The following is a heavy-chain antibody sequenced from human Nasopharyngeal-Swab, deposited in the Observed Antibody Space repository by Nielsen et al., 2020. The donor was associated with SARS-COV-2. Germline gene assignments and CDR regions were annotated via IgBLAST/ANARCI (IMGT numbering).Heavy chain of an antibody. CDR3: ARGKGIDY. Sequence: SETLSLTCAVYGGSFSGYYWSWIRQPPGKGLEWIGEINHSGSTNYNPSLKGRVTISVDTSKNQFSLKLSSVTAADTAVYYCARGKGIDYWGQGTLVTVSS. V-gene: IGHV4-34*01. CDR2: INHSGST. CDR1: GGSFSGYY. J-gene: IGHJ4*02.